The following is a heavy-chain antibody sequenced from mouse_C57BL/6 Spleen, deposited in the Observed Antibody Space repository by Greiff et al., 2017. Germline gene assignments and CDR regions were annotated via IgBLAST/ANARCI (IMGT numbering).Heavy chain of an antibody. CDR3: ARSTTVVAPLPY. CDR2: IYPRSGNT. D-gene: IGHD1-1*01. J-gene: IGHJ3*01. V-gene: IGHV1-81*01. CDR1: GYTFTSYG. Sequence: VQLQQSGAELARPGASVKLSCKASGYTFTSYGISWVKQRTGQGLEWIGEIYPRSGNTYYNEKFKGKATLTADKSSSTAYMELRSLTSEYSAVYFCARSTTVVAPLPYWGQGTLVTVSA.